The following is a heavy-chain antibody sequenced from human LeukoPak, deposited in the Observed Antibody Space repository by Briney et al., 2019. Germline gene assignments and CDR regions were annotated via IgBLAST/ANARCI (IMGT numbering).Heavy chain of an antibody. Sequence: SVKVSCKASGGTFSSYAIRWVRQAPGQGLEWMGRIIPIYGTANYAQKFQGRVTITTDESTSTAYMELSSLRSEDTAVYYCAREGDGSGSYYWADYYYYYMDVWGKGTTVTVSS. CDR3: AREGDGSGSYYWADYYYYYMDV. V-gene: IGHV1-69*05. D-gene: IGHD3-10*01. J-gene: IGHJ6*03. CDR2: IIPIYGTA. CDR1: GGTFSSYA.